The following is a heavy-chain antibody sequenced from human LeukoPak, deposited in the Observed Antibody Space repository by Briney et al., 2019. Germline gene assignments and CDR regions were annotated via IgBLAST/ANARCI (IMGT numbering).Heavy chain of an antibody. CDR2: INLNSGGT. J-gene: IGHJ4*02. CDR3: ATTRWTSERGGFDY. V-gene: IGHV1-2*02. Sequence: GASVKVSCKASGYTFTGSYMHWVRQAPGQGLEWMGWINLNSGGTNYAQKFQVRVTMTRDTSISTAYMELSRLRSDDTAMYYCATTRWTSERGGFDYWGQGTLVTVSS. D-gene: IGHD1-1*01. CDR1: GYTFTGSY.